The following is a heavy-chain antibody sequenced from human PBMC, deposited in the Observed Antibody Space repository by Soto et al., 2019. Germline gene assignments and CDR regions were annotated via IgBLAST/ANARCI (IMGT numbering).Heavy chain of an antibody. CDR2: ISNSGTTI. CDR1: GFTFSDYY. D-gene: IGHD5-18*01. V-gene: IGHV3-11*01. J-gene: IGHJ6*02. CDR3: ARLRKYSMDV. Sequence: QVQMVESGGGLVKPGESLRLSCAASGFTFSDYYMNWIRQAPGKGQEWISYISNSGTTIDYADSVKGRFSISRDNAKNSLCLQMDSLRAEDTAVYYCARLRKYSMDVWGQGTTVTVS.